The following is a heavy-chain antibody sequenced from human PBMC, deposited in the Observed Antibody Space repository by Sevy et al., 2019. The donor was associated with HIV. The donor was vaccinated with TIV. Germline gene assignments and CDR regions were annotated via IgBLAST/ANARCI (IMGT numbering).Heavy chain of an antibody. CDR2: ISWNSGSI. CDR1: GFTFDDYA. J-gene: IGHJ5*02. D-gene: IGHD3-16*01. CDR3: AKERGGWFDP. Sequence: GGSLRLSCAASGFTFDDYAMHWVRQAPGEGLEWVSGISWNSGSIGYADSVKGRFTISRDNAKNSLYLQMNSLRAEDTALYYCAKERGGWFDPWGQGTLVTVSS. V-gene: IGHV3-9*01.